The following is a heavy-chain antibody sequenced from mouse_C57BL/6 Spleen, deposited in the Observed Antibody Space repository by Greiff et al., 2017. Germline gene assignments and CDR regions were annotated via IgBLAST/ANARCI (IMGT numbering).Heavy chain of an antibody. CDR1: GFTFSDYY. V-gene: IGHV5-16*02. D-gene: IGHD1-1*01. CDR2: INYDGSST. J-gene: IGHJ1*03. CDR3: ARRYGSSNWYFDV. Sequence: EVKLVESEGGLVQPGSSMKLSCTASGFTFSDYYMAWVRQVPEKGLEWVANINYDGSSTYYLDSLKSRFIISRDNAKNNLYLQMSSLKSEDTATYYCARRYGSSNWYFDVWGTGTTVTVSS.